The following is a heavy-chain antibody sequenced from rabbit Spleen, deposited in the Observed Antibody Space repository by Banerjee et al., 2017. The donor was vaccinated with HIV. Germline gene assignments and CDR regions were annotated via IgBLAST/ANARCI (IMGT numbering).Heavy chain of an antibody. CDR3: ARDLDGVIGWNFGW. V-gene: IGHV1S43*01. CDR2: IYVNSGST. D-gene: IGHD4-1*01. J-gene: IGHJ6*01. Sequence: QQQLEESGGGLVKPGGTLTLTCKVSGIDFSSWYYMCWVRQAPGKGLELVGCIYVNSGSTWYASWVNGRFTISRSTSLNTVDLKMTSLTAADTATYFCARDLDGVIGWNFGWWGQGTLVTVS. CDR1: GIDFSSWYY.